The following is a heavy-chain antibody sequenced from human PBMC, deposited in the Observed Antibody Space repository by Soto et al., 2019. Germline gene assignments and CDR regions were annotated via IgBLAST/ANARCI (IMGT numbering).Heavy chain of an antibody. V-gene: IGHV4-61*01. CDR3: ARAYSSGCYYLDY. D-gene: IGHD6-19*01. CDR2: IYYSGST. Sequence: SETVFFTCTVYGGSVSSASNYWSWIRQPPGKGLEWIGYIYYSGSTKYNLSRKSRVTIAVATSKNQFYLKLSSGIAADTAVYYCARAYSSGCYYLDYWGQGTLVTVSS. CDR1: GGSVSSASNY. J-gene: IGHJ4*02.